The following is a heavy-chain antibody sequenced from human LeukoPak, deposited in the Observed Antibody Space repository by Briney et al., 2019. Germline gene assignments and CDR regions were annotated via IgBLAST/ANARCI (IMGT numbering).Heavy chain of an antibody. CDR3: VKDRPCDGCMPMDA. CDR1: GFIFSSYA. CDR2: IGRVGYT. J-gene: IGHJ6*02. D-gene: IGHD5-24*01. V-gene: IGHV3-23*01. Sequence: GGSLRLSCAASGFIFSSYAMSWVRQAPGKGLEWVSGIGRVGYTYLADPVKGRFTISRDNSKNTVYLQMNSLRAEDTAIYYCVKDRPCDGCMPMDAWGQGTAVTVSS.